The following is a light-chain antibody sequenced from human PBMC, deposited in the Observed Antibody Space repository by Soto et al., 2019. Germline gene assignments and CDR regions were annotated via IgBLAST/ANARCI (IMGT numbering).Light chain of an antibody. Sequence: DIQMTQSPSTLSASVGDRVTITCRASQNINNWLAWYQQKPGKAPKLLIYKASTLGSGVPSRFSGSGSGTEFTLTLSSLQPDDFATYYCQQYNSYSITFGQGTRLEIK. CDR3: QQYNSYSIT. V-gene: IGKV1-5*03. CDR2: KAS. J-gene: IGKJ5*01. CDR1: QNINNW.